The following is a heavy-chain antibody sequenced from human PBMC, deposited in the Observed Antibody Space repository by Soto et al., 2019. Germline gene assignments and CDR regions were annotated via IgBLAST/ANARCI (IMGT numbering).Heavy chain of an antibody. V-gene: IGHV3-48*01. CDR1: GFTFRTYS. CDR3: ARAPLNYDSSVYHCDY. J-gene: IGHJ4*02. Sequence: GGSLRLSCAASGFTFRTYSMNWVRQAPGKGLEWVSYISSSSGTIHYADSVKGRFTISRDNAKNSLYLQMNSLRAEDTAVYYYARAPLNYDSSVYHCDYGGQGTLVTVSS. CDR2: ISSSSGTI. D-gene: IGHD3-22*01.